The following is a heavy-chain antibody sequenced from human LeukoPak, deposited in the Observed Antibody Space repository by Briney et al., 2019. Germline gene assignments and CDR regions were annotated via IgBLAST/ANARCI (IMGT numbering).Heavy chain of an antibody. CDR2: INPNSGGA. V-gene: IGHV1-2*02. J-gene: IGHJ5*02. D-gene: IGHD2-2*01. Sequence: ASVKVSCKASGYTFTGYYIHWVRQAPGQGLEWMGWINPNSGGANYAQKFQGRVTMTRDASISTAYMDLSSLTSDDTAVYYCARDTDKPAVSGWFDPWGQGTLVTVSS. CDR1: GYTFTGYY. CDR3: ARDTDKPAVSGWFDP.